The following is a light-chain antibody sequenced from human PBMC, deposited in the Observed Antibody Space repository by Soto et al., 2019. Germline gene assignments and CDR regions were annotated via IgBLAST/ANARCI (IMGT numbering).Light chain of an antibody. V-gene: IGLV2-14*03. J-gene: IGLJ1*01. CDR1: SSDVGAYDY. CDR3: SSYTSSSTYV. Sequence: SALTQPASVSGSPGQSITISCTGTSSDVGAYDYVSWYQHHPGKAPKLMIYDVTNRPSGVSSRFSGSKSGNTASLTISGLQAEDEADYYCSSYTSSSTYVFGTGTKVTVL. CDR2: DVT.